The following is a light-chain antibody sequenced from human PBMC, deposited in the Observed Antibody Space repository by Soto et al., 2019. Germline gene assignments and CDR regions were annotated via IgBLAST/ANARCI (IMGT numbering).Light chain of an antibody. CDR3: GLYVGGGPWV. Sequence: QTVVTQEPSFSVSPGGTVTLTCGLSSGSVSTRHYPSWYQQTPGQAPRTLIYSANTRSSGVSDRFSGSILGSKAALTIPGAQTADESAYYCGLYVGGGPWVFGGGTKLTVL. V-gene: IGLV8-61*01. J-gene: IGLJ3*02. CDR1: SGSVSTRHY. CDR2: SAN.